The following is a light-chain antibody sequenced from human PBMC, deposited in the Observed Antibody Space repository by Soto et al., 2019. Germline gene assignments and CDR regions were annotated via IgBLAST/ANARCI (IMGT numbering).Light chain of an antibody. J-gene: IGKJ4*01. Sequence: EIVLTQSPDTLSLSPGERVTLSCRASQSVGKSYLAWYQQKPGQAPRLLIYGASSRATGIPDRFSGYESGTEYTLTISRLEPEDFAVYYCQQYASSPLTFGVGTKVEIK. CDR3: QQYASSPLT. CDR1: QSVGKSY. CDR2: GAS. V-gene: IGKV3-20*01.